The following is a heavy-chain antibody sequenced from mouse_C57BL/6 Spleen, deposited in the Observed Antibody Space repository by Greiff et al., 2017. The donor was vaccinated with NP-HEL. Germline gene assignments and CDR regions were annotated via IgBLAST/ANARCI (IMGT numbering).Heavy chain of an antibody. D-gene: IGHD1-1*01. V-gene: IGHV5-6*02. CDR3: ARGEEDYYGSSFYSFDY. CDR1: GFTFSSYG. J-gene: IGHJ2*01. CDR2: ISSGGSYT. Sequence: EVMLVESGGDLVKPGGSLKLSCAASGFTFSSYGMSWVRQTPDKRLEWVATISSGGSYTYYPDSVKGRFTISRDNAKNTLYLQMSSLKSEDTAMYYCARGEEDYYGSSFYSFDYWGQGTTLTVSS.